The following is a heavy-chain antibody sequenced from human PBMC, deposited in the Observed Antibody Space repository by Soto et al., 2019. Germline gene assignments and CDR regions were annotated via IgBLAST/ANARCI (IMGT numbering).Heavy chain of an antibody. CDR3: ARSRAAVGNFDY. J-gene: IGHJ4*02. D-gene: IGHD1-26*01. CDR2: IYYSGST. Sequence: ETLSLTCTVSGGSVSSGSYYWSWIRQPPGKGLEWIGYIYYSGSTNYNPSLKSRVTISVDTSKNQFSLKLSSVTAADTAVYYCARSRAAVGNFDYWGQGTLVTVSS. V-gene: IGHV4-61*01. CDR1: GGSVSSGSYY.